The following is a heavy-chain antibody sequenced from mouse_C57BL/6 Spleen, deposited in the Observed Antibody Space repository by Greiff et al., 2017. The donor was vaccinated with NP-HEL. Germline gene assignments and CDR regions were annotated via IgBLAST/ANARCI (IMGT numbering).Heavy chain of an antibody. CDR1: GYAFTSSW. J-gene: IGHJ2*01. CDR3: AGNTGRASAY. D-gene: IGHD6-1*01. CDR2: IYPGDGGT. V-gene: IGHV1-82*01. Sequence: QVQLQQSGPELVKPGASVKISCKASGYAFTSSWMNWVKQRPGKGLEWIGGIYPGDGGTNYNEKFKGKATLTADKSSSTAYMQLSSLTSEDSAVYYFAGNTGRASAYWGQGTLLTVSA.